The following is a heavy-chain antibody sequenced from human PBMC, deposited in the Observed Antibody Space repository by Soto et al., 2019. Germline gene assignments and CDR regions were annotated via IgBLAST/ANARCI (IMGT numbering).Heavy chain of an antibody. V-gene: IGHV6-1*01. CDR3: AREALPYYDFWSGYLSFDL. CDR1: GDSVCSNTSA. Sequence: SQTLSLTLAISGDSVCSNTSAWNCIRQSPSRGLEWLGRTYYRSKWYNDYAVSVKSRITINPDTSKNQFSLQLNSLTPEDTAVYYCAREALPYYDFWSGYLSFDLWGQRTLGTVSS. J-gene: IGHJ4*02. D-gene: IGHD3-3*01. CDR2: TYYRSKWYN.